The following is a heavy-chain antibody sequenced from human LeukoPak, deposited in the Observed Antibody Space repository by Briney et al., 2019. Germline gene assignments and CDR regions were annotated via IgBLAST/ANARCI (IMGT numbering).Heavy chain of an antibody. CDR1: GFTFSSYA. J-gene: IGHJ4*02. CDR2: ISSGGGST. D-gene: IGHD5-24*01. CDR3: VKGREDGYNYFDY. V-gene: IGHV3-64D*06. Sequence: GGSLRPSCSASGFTFSSYAMHWVRQAAGKGLEYVSVISSGGGSTYYADSVKGRFTISRDNSKNTLYLQMSSLRAEDTAVYYCVKGREDGYNYFDYWGQGTLVTVSS.